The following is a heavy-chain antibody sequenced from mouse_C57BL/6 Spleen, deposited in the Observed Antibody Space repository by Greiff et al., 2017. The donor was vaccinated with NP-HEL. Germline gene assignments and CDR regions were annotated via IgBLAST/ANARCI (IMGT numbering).Heavy chain of an antibody. V-gene: IGHV1-59*01. Sequence: QVQLQQPGAELVRPGPSVKLSCKASGYTFTSYWMHWVKQRPGQGLEWIGVIDPSDSYTNYNQKFKGKATLTVYTSSSTTYMQLSSLTSEDSAVDYCALGRGILYYFDYWGQGTTLTVSS. CDR1: GYTFTSYW. J-gene: IGHJ2*01. CDR2: IDPSDSYT. CDR3: ALGRGILYYFDY. D-gene: IGHD4-1*01.